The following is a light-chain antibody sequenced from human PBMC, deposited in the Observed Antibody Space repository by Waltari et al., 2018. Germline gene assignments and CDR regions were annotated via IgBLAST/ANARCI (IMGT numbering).Light chain of an antibody. CDR2: GNS. J-gene: IGLJ2*01. V-gene: IGLV1-40*01. Sequence: QSVLTQPPSVSGAPGPRVTISCTGSSSHIRAGYDVHWYQQLPGTAPKLLIYGNSNRPSGVPDRFSGSKSGTSASLAITGLQAEDEADYYCQSYDSGLSAVLFGGGTKLTVL. CDR3: QSYDSGLSAVL. CDR1: SSHIRAGYD.